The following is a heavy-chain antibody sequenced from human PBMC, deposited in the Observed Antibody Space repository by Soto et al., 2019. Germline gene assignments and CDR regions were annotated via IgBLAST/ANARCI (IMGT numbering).Heavy chain of an antibody. Sequence: SETLSLTCTVSGGSINSDDYYWTWVRQPPGKGLEWIGYIYYDGNSQHNPSLKSRVTMSIDTSKNQFSLNLSSVTAADTAVYYCARDRRWLPRGPNNWLDLWGQGTQVTVSS. D-gene: IGHD5-12*01. CDR3: ARDRRWLPRGPNNWLDL. CDR2: IYYDGNS. CDR1: GGSINSDDYY. V-gene: IGHV4-30-4*01. J-gene: IGHJ5*02.